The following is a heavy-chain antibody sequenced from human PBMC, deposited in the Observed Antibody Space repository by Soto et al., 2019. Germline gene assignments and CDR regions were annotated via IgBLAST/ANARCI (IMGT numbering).Heavy chain of an antibody. CDR2: ISAYNGNT. CDR1: GYTFTSYG. D-gene: IGHD2-2*01. J-gene: IGHJ6*02. Sequence: ASVKVSCKASGYTFTSYGISWVRQAPGQGLEWMGWISAYNGNTNYAQKLQGRVTMTTDTSTSTAYMELRSLRSDDTAVYYCARDGAGGIVVVPAATYCGMDVWGQGTTVTVSS. V-gene: IGHV1-18*04. CDR3: ARDGAGGIVVVPAATYCGMDV.